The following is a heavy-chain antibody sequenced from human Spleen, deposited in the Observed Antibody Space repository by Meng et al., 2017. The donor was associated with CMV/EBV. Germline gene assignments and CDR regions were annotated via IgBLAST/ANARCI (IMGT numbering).Heavy chain of an antibody. D-gene: IGHD3-9*01. J-gene: IGHJ3*02. V-gene: IGHV3-11*01. CDR2: ISSSGTTI. CDR3: ARLHDILTTYDASDI. CDR1: GFTFSDYY. Sequence: GESLKISCAASGFTFSDYYMNWIRQAPGKGLEWVSYISSSGTTIYYADSVKGRFTISRDNAKNSLWLQMNSLRAEDTAVYYCARLHDILTTYDASDIWGQGTMVTVSS.